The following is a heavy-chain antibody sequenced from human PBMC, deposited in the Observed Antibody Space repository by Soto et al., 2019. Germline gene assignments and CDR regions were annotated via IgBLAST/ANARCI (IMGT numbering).Heavy chain of an antibody. CDR1: GFTFSSYG. CDR3: ARDAGLGSNYDPFDY. Sequence: GGSLRLSCAASGFTFSSYGMHWVRQAPGKGLEWVAVISYDGSNKYYADSVKGRFTISRDNSKNTLYLQMNSLRSEDTAVYYCARDAGLGSNYDPFDYWGQGTLVTVSS. J-gene: IGHJ4*02. D-gene: IGHD4-4*01. V-gene: IGHV3-30*03. CDR2: ISYDGSNK.